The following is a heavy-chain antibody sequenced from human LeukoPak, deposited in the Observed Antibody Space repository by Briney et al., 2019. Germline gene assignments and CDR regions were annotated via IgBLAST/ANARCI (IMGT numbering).Heavy chain of an antibody. J-gene: IGHJ6*03. CDR3: AKDIGRVDTASTYMDV. Sequence: GGSLRLSCAASGFTFDDYAMHWVRQAPAKGLEWVSGISWNSFTIGYADSVKGRFTISRDNAKNSLYLQMNSLRVEDTALYYCAKDIGRVDTASTYMDVWGKGTTVTISS. CDR1: GFTFDDYA. CDR2: ISWNSFTI. V-gene: IGHV3-9*01. D-gene: IGHD5-18*01.